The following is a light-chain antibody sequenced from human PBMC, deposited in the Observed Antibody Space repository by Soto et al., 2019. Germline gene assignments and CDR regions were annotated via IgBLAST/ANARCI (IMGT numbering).Light chain of an antibody. J-gene: IGLJ1*01. Sequence: QSVLTQPPSASGSPGQSVTISCTGTSSDVGGYNYVSWYQQHPGKAPKLMIYEVSKRPSGVPDRFSGSKSGNTASLTVSGLQAEDEADYYCSSYAGSEEVFGTGTKVT. CDR1: SSDVGGYNY. V-gene: IGLV2-8*01. CDR3: SSYAGSEEV. CDR2: EVS.